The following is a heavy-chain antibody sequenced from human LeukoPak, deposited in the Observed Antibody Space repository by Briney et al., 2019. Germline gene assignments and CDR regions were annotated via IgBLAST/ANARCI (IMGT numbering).Heavy chain of an antibody. V-gene: IGHV4-39*01. J-gene: IGHJ4*02. CDR1: GGSISSSSYY. CDR2: IYYSGST. Sequence: SETLSLTCTVSGGSISSSSYYWGWIRQPPGKGLEWIGSIYYSGSTYYNPSLKSRVTISVDTSKNQFSLKLSSVTAADTAVYYCASRITGTSSWGQGTLVTVSS. D-gene: IGHD1-20*01. CDR3: ASRITGTSS.